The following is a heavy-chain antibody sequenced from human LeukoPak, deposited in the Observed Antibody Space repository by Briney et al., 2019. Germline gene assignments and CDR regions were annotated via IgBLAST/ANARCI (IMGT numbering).Heavy chain of an antibody. V-gene: IGHV3-23*01. Sequence: PGGSLRLSCAASGFTFSSYANSWVRQAPGKGLEWVSAISGSGGSTYYADSVKGRFTISRDNSKNTLYLQMNSLRAEDTAVYYCAKVAYYDILTGYMYYFDYWGQGTLVTVSS. CDR2: ISGSGGST. D-gene: IGHD3-9*01. CDR3: AKVAYYDILTGYMYYFDY. J-gene: IGHJ4*02. CDR1: GFTFSSYA.